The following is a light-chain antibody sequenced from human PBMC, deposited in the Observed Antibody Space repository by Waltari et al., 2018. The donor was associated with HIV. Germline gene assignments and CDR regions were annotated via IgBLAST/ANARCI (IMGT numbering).Light chain of an antibody. Sequence: ESVLTQSPGTLSLSPGERATLSCSASQSVSSSYLAWYQQKPGQAPRLLIYGASSRATGIPDRFSGSGSGTDFTLTISRLEPEDFAVYYCQQYGSSPRFGQGTKLEIK. V-gene: IGKV3-20*01. J-gene: IGKJ2*03. CDR1: QSVSSSY. CDR2: GAS. CDR3: QQYGSSPR.